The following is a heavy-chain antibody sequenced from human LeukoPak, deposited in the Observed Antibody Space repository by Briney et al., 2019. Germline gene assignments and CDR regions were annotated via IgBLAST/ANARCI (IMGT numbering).Heavy chain of an antibody. CDR1: GGSFSGYY. Sequence: SETLSLTCAVYGGSFSGYYWSWIRQPPGKGLEWIGYIYYSGSTNYNPSLKSRVTISVDTSKNQFSLKLSSVTAANTAVYYCARTLERYSSGWYLGFDYWGQGTLVTVSS. V-gene: IGHV4-59*01. CDR3: ARTLERYSSGWYLGFDY. CDR2: IYYSGST. J-gene: IGHJ4*02. D-gene: IGHD6-19*01.